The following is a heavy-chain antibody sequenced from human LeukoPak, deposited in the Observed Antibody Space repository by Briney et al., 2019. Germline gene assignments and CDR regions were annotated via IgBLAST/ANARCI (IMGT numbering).Heavy chain of an antibody. J-gene: IGHJ5*02. CDR1: GGTFGSYA. CDR3: ARDNSVRDEAWWFNP. V-gene: IGHV1-69*06. CDR2: IIPIFGTA. D-gene: IGHD5-24*01. Sequence: ASVKVSCKASGGTFGSYAISWVRQAPGQGLEWMGGIIPIFGTANYAQKFQGRVTITADKSTSTAYMELSSLRSEDTAVYYCARDNSVRDEAWWFNPWGQGTLVTVSS.